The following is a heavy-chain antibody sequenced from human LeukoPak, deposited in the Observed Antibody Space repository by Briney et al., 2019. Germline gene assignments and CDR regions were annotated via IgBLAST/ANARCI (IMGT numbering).Heavy chain of an antibody. J-gene: IGHJ5*02. V-gene: IGHV3-23*01. CDR2: ISGSGGST. D-gene: IGHD6-13*01. CDR1: GFSFGIYW. CDR3: AKDSSSSWYANWFDP. Sequence: PGGSLRLSCAASGFSFGIYWMSWVRQAPGKGLEWVSAISGSGGSTYYADSVKGRFTISRDNSKNTLYLQMNSLRAEDTAVYYCAKDSSSSWYANWFDPWGQGTLVTVSS.